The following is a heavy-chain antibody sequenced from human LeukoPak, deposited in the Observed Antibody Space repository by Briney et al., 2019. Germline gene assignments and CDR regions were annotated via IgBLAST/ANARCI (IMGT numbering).Heavy chain of an antibody. CDR1: GFTFSSYS. CDR2: ISSSSSYI. Sequence: PGGSLRLSCAASGFTFSSYSMNWVRQAPGKGLEWVSSISSSSSYIYYADSVKGRFTISRDNAKNSLYLQMNSLRAEDTAVYYCARDFDYSGWSWFDPWGQGTLVTVSS. V-gene: IGHV3-21*01. J-gene: IGHJ5*02. CDR3: ARDFDYSGWSWFDP. D-gene: IGHD4-11*01.